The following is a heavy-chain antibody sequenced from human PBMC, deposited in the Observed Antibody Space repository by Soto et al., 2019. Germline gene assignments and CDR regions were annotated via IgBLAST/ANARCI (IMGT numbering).Heavy chain of an antibody. D-gene: IGHD2-2*01. CDR1: GFTFSSYW. J-gene: IGHJ5*02. CDR3: AREGCSSTSCYYNWFDP. V-gene: IGHV3-7*01. CDR2: IKQDGSEK. Sequence: EVQLVESGGGLDQPGGSLRLSCAASGFTFSSYWMSWVRQAPGKGLEWVANIKQDGSEKYYVDSVKGRFTISRDNAKNSLYLQMNSLRAEDTAVYYCAREGCSSTSCYYNWFDPWGQGTLVTVSS.